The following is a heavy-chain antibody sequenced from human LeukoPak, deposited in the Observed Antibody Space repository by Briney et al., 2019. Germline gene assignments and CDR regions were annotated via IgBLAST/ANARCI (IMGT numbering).Heavy chain of an antibody. V-gene: IGHV3-23*01. CDR3: AKDPIPRIAAAGTGSAY. J-gene: IGHJ4*02. Sequence: GGSLRLSCAASGFTFSSYAMSWVRQAPGKGLEWVSAISGSGGSAYYADSVKGRFTISRDNSKNTLYLQMNSLRAEDTAVYYCAKDPIPRIAAAGTGSAYWGQGTLVTVSS. CDR2: ISGSGGSA. CDR1: GFTFSSYA. D-gene: IGHD6-13*01.